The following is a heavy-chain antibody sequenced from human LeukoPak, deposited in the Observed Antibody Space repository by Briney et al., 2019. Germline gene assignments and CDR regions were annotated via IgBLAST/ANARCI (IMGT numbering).Heavy chain of an antibody. CDR1: GGSISSYY. CDR3: ARAGGSGSYYEREYYFDY. Sequence: SETLSLTCTVSGGSISSYYWSWIRQPPGKGLEWIGYIYYSRSTNYNPSLQSRVPISVDTSKNQFSLKLSSVTAADTAVYYCARAGGSGSYYEREYYFDYWGQGTLVTVSS. CDR2: IYYSRST. J-gene: IGHJ4*02. V-gene: IGHV4-59*01. D-gene: IGHD3-10*01.